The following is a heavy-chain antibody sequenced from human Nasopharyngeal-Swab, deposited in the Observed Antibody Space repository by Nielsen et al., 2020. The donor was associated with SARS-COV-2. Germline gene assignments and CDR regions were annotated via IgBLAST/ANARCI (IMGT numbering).Heavy chain of an antibody. CDR1: GFTFSSFG. D-gene: IGHD3-10*01. Sequence: GGSLRLSCAASGFTFSSFGMDGVGQAQGKGLEWVAVISYDGSNEYYGDSVKGRFTISRDNSKTTLYLQMNSLRVDDTAVYYCAKDVHGYYGGIDYWGQGILVTVSS. J-gene: IGHJ4*02. CDR3: AKDVHGYYGGIDY. V-gene: IGHV3-30*18. CDR2: ISYDGSNE.